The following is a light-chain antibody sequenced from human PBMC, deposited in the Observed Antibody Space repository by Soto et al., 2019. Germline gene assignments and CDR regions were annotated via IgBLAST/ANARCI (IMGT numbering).Light chain of an antibody. J-gene: IGKJ4*01. Sequence: PGERATLSCRASQGVSSYFAWYQQKPGQAPRLLIYDASTRAAGIPARFSGSGSGTDFTLTISSLEPEDFAVYYCQRRSDWPLTFGGGTKVEIK. CDR1: QGVSSY. CDR2: DAS. CDR3: QRRSDWPLT. V-gene: IGKV3-11*01.